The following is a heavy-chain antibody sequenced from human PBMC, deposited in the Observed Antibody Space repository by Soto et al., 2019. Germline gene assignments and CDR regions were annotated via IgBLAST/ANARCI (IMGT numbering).Heavy chain of an antibody. Sequence: QVQLVQSGAEVKKPGASVKVSCKASGYTFTSYGISWVRQAPGQGLEWMGWISAYNGNTNYAQKLQGRVTMTTDTTTRKAYMESRSLRSDEKAVYYCARDKGDGSGSYYGYWGQGTLVTVSS. V-gene: IGHV1-18*01. J-gene: IGHJ4*02. CDR3: ARDKGDGSGSYYGY. CDR2: ISAYNGNT. D-gene: IGHD3-10*01. CDR1: GYTFTSYG.